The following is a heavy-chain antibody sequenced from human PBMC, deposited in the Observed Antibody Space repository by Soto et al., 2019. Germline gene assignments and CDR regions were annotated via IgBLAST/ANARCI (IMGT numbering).Heavy chain of an antibody. J-gene: IGHJ4*02. D-gene: IGHD5-18*01. CDR1: GGSISSGGYS. CDR2: IYYSGST. Sequence: SETLSLTCAVSGGSISSGGYSWSWIRQPPGKGLEWIGYIYYSGSTYYNPPLKSRVTISVDTSKNQFSLKLSSVTAADTAVYYCAGKPRGYSYGTFDYWGQGTLVTVSS. V-gene: IGHV4-30-2*05. CDR3: AGKPRGYSYGTFDY.